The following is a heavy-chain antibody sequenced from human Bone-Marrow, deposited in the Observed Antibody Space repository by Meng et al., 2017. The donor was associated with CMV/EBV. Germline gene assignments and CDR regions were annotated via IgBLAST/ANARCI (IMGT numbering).Heavy chain of an antibody. CDR3: AREDFWSGYYSYYYYYYGMDV. V-gene: IGHV3-23*03. D-gene: IGHD3-3*01. CDR1: GFTFSSYA. J-gene: IGHJ6*02. Sequence: GGPLRLSCAASGFTFSSYAMSWVRQAPGKGLEWVSVIYSGGSSTYYADSVKGRFTISRDNSKNTLYLQMNSLRAEDTAVYYCAREDFWSGYYSYYYYYYGMDVWGQGTTVTVSS. CDR2: IYSGGSST.